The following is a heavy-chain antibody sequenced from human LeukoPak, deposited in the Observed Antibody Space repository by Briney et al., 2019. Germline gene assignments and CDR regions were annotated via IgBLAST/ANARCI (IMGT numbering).Heavy chain of an antibody. D-gene: IGHD6-19*01. CDR1: GFTFSDYG. J-gene: IGHJ4*02. CDR2: TRSDGNDK. V-gene: IGHV3-30*02. Sequence: GGSLRLSCAASGFTFSDYGMHWVRQAPGKGLEWVAFTRSDGNDKYYADSVKGRFTISRDNSKNTLYLQMNSLRAEDTAVYYCARDSSGWYSFDYWGQGTLVTVSS. CDR3: ARDSSGWYSFDY.